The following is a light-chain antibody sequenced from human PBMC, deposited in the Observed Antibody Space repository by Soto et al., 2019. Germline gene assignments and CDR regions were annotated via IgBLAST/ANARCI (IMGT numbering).Light chain of an antibody. CDR3: QSSDNSLSDHVV. J-gene: IGLJ2*01. Sequence: QSVLTQPPSVSGAPGQRVTISCTGSSSNIGAGYDVHWYQQLPGTAPRLLIYVNSNRPSGVPDRFSGSKSGTSASLAITGLQAEDEAHYYCQSSDNSLSDHVVFGGGTKLTVL. V-gene: IGLV1-40*01. CDR2: VNS. CDR1: SSNIGAGYD.